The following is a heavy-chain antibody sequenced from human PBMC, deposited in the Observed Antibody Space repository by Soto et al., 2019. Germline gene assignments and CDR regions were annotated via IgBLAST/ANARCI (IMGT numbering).Heavy chain of an antibody. V-gene: IGHV2-26*01. CDR1: GFSLSNARMG. D-gene: IGHD3-10*01. CDR2: IFSNDEK. CDR3: ARHTGVRGGQYWYFDL. J-gene: IGHJ2*01. Sequence: QVTLKESGPVLVKPTETLTLTCTVSGFSLSNARMGVSWIRQPPGKALEWLAHIFSNDEKSYSTSLKSRLTISKDTSKSQVVLTMTNMDPVDTATYYCARHTGVRGGQYWYFDLWGRGTLVTVSS.